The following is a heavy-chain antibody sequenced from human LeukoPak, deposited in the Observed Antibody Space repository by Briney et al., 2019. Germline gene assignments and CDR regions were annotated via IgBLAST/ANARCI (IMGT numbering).Heavy chain of an antibody. J-gene: IGHJ4*02. CDR2: INPNSGGT. D-gene: IGHD3-10*01. Sequence: GASVKVSCKASGYTFTGYYMHWVRQAPGQGLEWMGWINPNSGGTNYAQKFQGWVTMTRDTSISTAYMELSRLRPDDTAVYYCARDQSGLVRGVMNYWGQGTLVTVSS. V-gene: IGHV1-2*04. CDR3: ARDQSGLVRGVMNY. CDR1: GYTFTGYY.